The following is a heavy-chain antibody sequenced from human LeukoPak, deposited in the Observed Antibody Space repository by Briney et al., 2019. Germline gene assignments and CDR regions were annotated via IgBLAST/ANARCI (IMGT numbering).Heavy chain of an antibody. CDR1: GYDSGVSFTSHS. CDR2: IYPRDSDT. Sequence: GESLKISCQGSGYDSGVSFTSHSIAWVRQMPGKGLEWMGIIYPRDSDTRYSPSFQGQVTISADKSINTAYLQWSSLKASDTAMHYCARHGAGFDYWGQGTLVTVSS. CDR3: ARHGAGFDY. D-gene: IGHD3-16*01. V-gene: IGHV5-51*01. J-gene: IGHJ4*02.